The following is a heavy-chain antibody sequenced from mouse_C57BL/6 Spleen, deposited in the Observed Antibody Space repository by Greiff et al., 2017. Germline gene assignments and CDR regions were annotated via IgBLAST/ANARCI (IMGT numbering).Heavy chain of an antibody. V-gene: IGHV5-9*01. CDR1: GFTFSSYT. CDR2: ISGGGGNT. D-gene: IGHD4-1*01. J-gene: IGHJ2*01. CDR3: ARHLGLDY. Sequence: DVMLVESGGGLVKPGGSLKLSCAASGFTFSSYTMSWVRQTPEKRLEWVATISGGGGNTYYPDSVKGRFTISRDNAKNTLYLQMSSLRSEDTALYYCARHLGLDYWGQGTTLTVSS.